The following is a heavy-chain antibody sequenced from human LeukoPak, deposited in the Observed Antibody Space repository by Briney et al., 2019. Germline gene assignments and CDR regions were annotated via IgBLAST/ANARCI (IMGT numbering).Heavy chain of an antibody. D-gene: IGHD2/OR15-2a*01. CDR3: ARQEQNKFDP. CDR2: ISSSSSYI. V-gene: IGHV3-21*01. J-gene: IGHJ5*02. Sequence: PGGSLRLSCAASGFTFSRYSMNWVRQAPGKGLEWVSSISSSSSYIYYADSVKGRFTISRDNAKNTLYLQMNSLRAEDTAVYYCARQEQNKFDPWGQGTLVTVSS. CDR1: GFTFSRYS.